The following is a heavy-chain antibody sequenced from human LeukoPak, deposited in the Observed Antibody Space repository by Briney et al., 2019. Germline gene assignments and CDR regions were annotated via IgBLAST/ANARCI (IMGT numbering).Heavy chain of an antibody. CDR1: GFTFGSYA. D-gene: IGHD3-22*01. Sequence: GGSLRLSCAASGFTFGSYAMSWVRQAPGKGLEWVSAISGSGGSTYYADSVKGRFTISRDNSKNTLYLQMNSLRAEDTAVYYCAKSHYYDSSGYYPPLDYWGQGTLVTVSS. V-gene: IGHV3-23*01. CDR2: ISGSGGST. J-gene: IGHJ4*02. CDR3: AKSHYYDSSGYYPPLDY.